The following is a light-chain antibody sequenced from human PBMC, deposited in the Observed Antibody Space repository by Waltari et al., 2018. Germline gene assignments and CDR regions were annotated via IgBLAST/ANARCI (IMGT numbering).Light chain of an antibody. J-gene: IGLJ1*01. Sequence: QSALTQPASVSGSPGQSITISCTGTSSDVGGYNYVSWYQQHPGKAPKLMIYDVSKRPSGGSNRFSGSKSGNTASLTISGLQAEDEADYYCSSYTSSSTLRVFGTGTKVTVL. CDR2: DVS. V-gene: IGLV2-14*01. CDR1: SSDVGGYNY. CDR3: SSYTSSSTLRV.